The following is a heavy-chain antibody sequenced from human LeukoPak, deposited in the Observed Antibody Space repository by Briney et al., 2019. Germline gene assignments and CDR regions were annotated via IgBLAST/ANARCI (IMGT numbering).Heavy chain of an antibody. Sequence: GGSLRLSCAASGFTFSDYYMSWVRQAPGKGLEWVSSISGSGGSTFYADSVKGRFTISRDNSKNTLYLQMNGLTAEDTAVYYCAKDRTYSSSPRGSFDCWGQGTLVTVSS. J-gene: IGHJ4*02. CDR3: AKDRTYSSSPRGSFDC. V-gene: IGHV3-23*01. CDR2: ISGSGGST. D-gene: IGHD6-6*01. CDR1: GFTFSDYY.